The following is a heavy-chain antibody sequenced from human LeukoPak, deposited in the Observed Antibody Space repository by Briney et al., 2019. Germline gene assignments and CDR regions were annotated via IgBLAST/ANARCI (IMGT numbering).Heavy chain of an antibody. V-gene: IGHV4-34*01. CDR3: ARYGGDLGYYYYMDV. Sequence: SETLSLTCAVYGGSFSGYYWSWIRQPPGKGLEWIGEINHSGSTNYDPSLKSRVTISVDTSKNQFSLKLSSVTAADTAVYYCARYGGDLGYYYYMDVWGKGTTVTVSS. CDR2: INHSGST. CDR1: GGSFSGYY. D-gene: IGHD2-21*02. J-gene: IGHJ6*03.